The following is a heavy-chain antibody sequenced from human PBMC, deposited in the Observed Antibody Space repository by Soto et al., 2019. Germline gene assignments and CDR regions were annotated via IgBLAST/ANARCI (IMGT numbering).Heavy chain of an antibody. V-gene: IGHV4-59*08. CDR2: IYYSGST. CDR3: ARNNCSGGSCYYSYYMDV. D-gene: IGHD2-15*01. J-gene: IGHJ6*03. Sequence: SETLSLTCTVSGGSISSYYWSWIRQPPGKGLEWIGYIYYSGSTNYNPSLKSRVTISVDTSKNQFSVKLSSVTAADTAVYYCARNNCSGGSCYYSYYMDVWGKGTTVTVSS. CDR1: GGSISSYY.